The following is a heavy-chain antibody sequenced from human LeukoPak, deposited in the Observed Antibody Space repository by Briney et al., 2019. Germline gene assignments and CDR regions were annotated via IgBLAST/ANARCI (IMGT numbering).Heavy chain of an antibody. CDR1: GFTFSSYA. J-gene: IGHJ4*02. CDR2: ISGSGGST. D-gene: IGHD6-13*01. V-gene: IGHV3-23*01. Sequence: GGSLRLSCAASGFTFSSYAMSWVRQAPGKGLEWVSAISGSGGSTYYADSVKGRFTISRNNSKDTLYLQMNSLRAEDTAVYYCAKDRVAAAHTDYWGQGTLVTVSS. CDR3: AKDRVAAAHTDY.